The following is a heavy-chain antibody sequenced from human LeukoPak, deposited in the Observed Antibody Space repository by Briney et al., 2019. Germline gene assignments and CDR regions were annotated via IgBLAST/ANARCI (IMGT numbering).Heavy chain of an antibody. D-gene: IGHD2-8*01. CDR3: AKSGIVLMVYAAHFDY. CDR1: GFTFSNYA. J-gene: IGHJ4*02. Sequence: PGGSLRLSCAASGFTFSNYAMHWVRQAPGKGLEYVSAISSSGGSTSYANSVKGRFIISRDNSKNTLYLQMGSLRAEDTAVYYCAKSGIVLMVYAAHFDYWGQGTLVTVSS. V-gene: IGHV3-64*01. CDR2: ISSSGGST.